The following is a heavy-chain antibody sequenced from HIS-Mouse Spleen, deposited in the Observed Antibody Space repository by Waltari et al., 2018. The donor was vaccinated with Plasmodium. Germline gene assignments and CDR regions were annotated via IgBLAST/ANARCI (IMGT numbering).Heavy chain of an antibody. J-gene: IGHJ2*01. CDR3: AREFGTGNWYFDL. CDR1: GFTFSSYW. CDR2: IKQDGSSK. V-gene: IGHV3-7*01. D-gene: IGHD7-27*01. Sequence: EVQLVESGGGLVQPGGSLRLSCAASGFTFSSYWMSWVRQAPGKELEWVANIKQDGSSKYYVDSVKGRFTISRDNAKNSLYLQMNSLRAEDTAVYYCAREFGTGNWYFDLWGRGTLVTVSS.